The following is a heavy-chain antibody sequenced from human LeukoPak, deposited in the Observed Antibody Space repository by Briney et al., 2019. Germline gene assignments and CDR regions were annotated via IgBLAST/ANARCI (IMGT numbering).Heavy chain of an antibody. J-gene: IGHJ4*02. V-gene: IGHV3-74*01. CDR3: ARDGDGYNSDF. D-gene: IGHD5-24*01. Sequence: GGSLRLSCAASGFAFSNYWMHWVRHVPGKGLVWVSRITRDGSYANYADSVKGRFTFSRDNARNTLYLQMNSLRAEDTAVYYCARDGDGYNSDFWGQGALVTVSS. CDR1: GFAFSNYW. CDR2: ITRDGSYA.